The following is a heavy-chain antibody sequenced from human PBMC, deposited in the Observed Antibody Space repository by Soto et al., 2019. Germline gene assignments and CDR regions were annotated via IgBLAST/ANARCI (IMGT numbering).Heavy chain of an antibody. CDR2: ISRSGGT. J-gene: IGHJ3*02. CDR3: ARLSSGDSDAFDI. Sequence: AETLSLTCSVYGGYFSCYDWSWIRQPPGKGLEWVGEISRSGGTKYNPAVKRRGTISVDTSKNQFSLQLSSVTAADTDVSYCARLSSGDSDAFDIWGPGKMVPV. D-gene: IGHD4-17*01. V-gene: IGHV4-34*01. CDR1: GGYFSCYD.